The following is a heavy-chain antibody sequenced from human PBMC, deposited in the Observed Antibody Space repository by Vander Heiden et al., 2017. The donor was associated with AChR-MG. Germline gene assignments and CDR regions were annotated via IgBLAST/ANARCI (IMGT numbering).Heavy chain of an antibody. J-gene: IGHJ4*02. CDR3: ARTYYYDSSGYYSAGYYFDY. CDR1: GDSIRGYY. Sequence: QVQLQESGPGLVKPSETLSLSCTVPGDSIRGYYWSWIRQSPGQGLEWIGHIYYTGSTNYSPSLKSRVTISVDTSKNQFSLKLSSVTAADTAVYYCARTYYYDSSGYYSAGYYFDYWGQGTLVTVSS. D-gene: IGHD3-22*01. CDR2: IYYTGST. V-gene: IGHV4-59*01.